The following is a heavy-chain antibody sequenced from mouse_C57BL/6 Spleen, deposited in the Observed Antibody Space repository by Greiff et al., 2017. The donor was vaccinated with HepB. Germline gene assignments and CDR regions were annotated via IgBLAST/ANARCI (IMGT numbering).Heavy chain of an antibody. V-gene: IGHV1-55*01. Sequence: QVQLQQSGAELVKPGASVKMSCKASGYTFTSYWITWVKQRPGQGLEWIGDIYPGSGSTNYNEKFKSKATLTVDTSSSTAYMQLSSLTSEDSAVYYCARPSYYYGSRDDYWGQGTTLTVSS. CDR3: ARPSYYYGSRDDY. J-gene: IGHJ2*01. CDR2: IYPGSGST. CDR1: GYTFTSYW. D-gene: IGHD1-1*01.